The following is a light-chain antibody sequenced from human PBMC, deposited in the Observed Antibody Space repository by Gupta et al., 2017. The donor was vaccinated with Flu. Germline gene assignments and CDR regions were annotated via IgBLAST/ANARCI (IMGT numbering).Light chain of an antibody. J-gene: IGKJ4*01. Sequence: QSPATLSLSPGDRATLSCRASQDINGYLAWYQQKPGQAPRLLVNGTDRATGIPARFSGGGSGADYTLTISSLEPEDLAVYYCQQRSTWPTFGGGTRVEIK. V-gene: IGKV3-11*01. CDR1: QDINGY. CDR2: GT. CDR3: QQRSTWPT.